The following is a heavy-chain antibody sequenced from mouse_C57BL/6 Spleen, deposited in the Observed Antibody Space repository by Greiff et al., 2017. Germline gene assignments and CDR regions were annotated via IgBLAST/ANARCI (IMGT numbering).Heavy chain of an antibody. J-gene: IGHJ4*01. D-gene: IGHD2-5*01. CDR1: GYTFTSYW. V-gene: IGHV1-64*01. CDR3: ARSSHSNYGYYDMDY. Sequence: QVQLQQPGAELVKPGASVTLSCKSSGYTFTSYWMHWVKQRPGQGLEWIGMIHPNSGSTNYNEKCKGKATLTADKSSSTAYMELRRLTSEDSAVYFCARSSHSNYGYYDMDYWGQGTSVTVSS. CDR2: IHPNSGST.